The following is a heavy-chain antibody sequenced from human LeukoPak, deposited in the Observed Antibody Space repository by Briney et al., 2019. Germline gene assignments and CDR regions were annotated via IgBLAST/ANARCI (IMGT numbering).Heavy chain of an antibody. CDR1: GYTFTSYG. D-gene: IGHD3-10*01. V-gene: IGHV1-2*02. CDR3: ARAPYYYGSGSLRPNDAFDI. Sequence: ASVKVSCKASGYTFTSYGISWVRQAPGQGLEWMGWINPNSGGTNYAQKFQGRVTMTRDTSISTAYMELSRLRSDDTAVYYCARAPYYYGSGSLRPNDAFDIWGQGTMVTVSS. CDR2: INPNSGGT. J-gene: IGHJ3*02.